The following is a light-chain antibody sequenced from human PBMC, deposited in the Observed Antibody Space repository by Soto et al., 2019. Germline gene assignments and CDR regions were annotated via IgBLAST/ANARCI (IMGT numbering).Light chain of an antibody. Sequence: QSVLTQPPSVSGAPGQTVTISCTGSSSNVGADYTVQWCQQLSGSAPKLLIFGNHKRASGVPDRFSGSKSGTSASLAITGLQAEDEGDYYCPACDSSLGGHVFGTGTKLTVL. CDR1: SSNVGADYT. J-gene: IGLJ1*01. CDR2: GNH. V-gene: IGLV1-40*01. CDR3: PACDSSLGGHV.